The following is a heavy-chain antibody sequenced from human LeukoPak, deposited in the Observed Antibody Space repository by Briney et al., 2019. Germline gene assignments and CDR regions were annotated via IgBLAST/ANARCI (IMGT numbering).Heavy chain of an antibody. CDR2: ISSSGSTI. V-gene: IGHV3-11*04. J-gene: IGHJ5*02. Sequence: GGSLRLSCAASGFTFSDYYMSWIRQAPGKGLEWVSYISSSGSTIYYADSVKGRFTISRDNAKNSLYLQMNSLRAEYTAVYYCARRRGRDYGDYLNWFDTWGQGTLVTVSS. D-gene: IGHD4-17*01. CDR1: GFTFSDYY. CDR3: ARRRGRDYGDYLNWFDT.